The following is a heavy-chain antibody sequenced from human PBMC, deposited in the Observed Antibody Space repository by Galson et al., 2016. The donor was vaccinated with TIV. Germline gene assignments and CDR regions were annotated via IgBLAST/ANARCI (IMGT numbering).Heavy chain of an antibody. CDR2: IIPLLGIG. V-gene: IGHV1-69*02. CDR1: GGTLSRFP. D-gene: IGHD3-22*01. Sequence: SVKVSCKASGGTLSRFPVSWVRQAPGQGLEWMGRIIPLLGIGNHAQKFQNRVALTADRSTSAAYMELRSLKSEDTAVYYCAIYDSSGYYSAEFFQQWGQGTLLIVSS. CDR3: AIYDSSGYYSAEFFQQ. J-gene: IGHJ1*01.